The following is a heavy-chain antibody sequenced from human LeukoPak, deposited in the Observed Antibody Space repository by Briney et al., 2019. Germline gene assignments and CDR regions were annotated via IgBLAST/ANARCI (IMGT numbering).Heavy chain of an antibody. CDR3: ARSRSYDYVWGSYRPDYFDY. D-gene: IGHD3-16*02. V-gene: IGHV1-3*01. J-gene: IGHJ4*02. CDR2: INAGNGNT. Sequence: GASVKVSCKASGYTFTNYAMHWVRQAPGQRLEWMGWINAGNGNTKYSQKFQGRVTITRDTSASTAYMELSSLRSEDTAVCYCARSRSYDYVWGSYRPDYFDYWGQGTLVTVSS. CDR1: GYTFTNYA.